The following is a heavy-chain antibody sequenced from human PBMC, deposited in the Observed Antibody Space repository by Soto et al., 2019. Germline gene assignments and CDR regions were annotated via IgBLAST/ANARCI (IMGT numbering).Heavy chain of an antibody. Sequence: QVQLVQSGPEVKKPGASVTVSCKASGHTFSTYGINWVRQAPGQGLEWMGWISPYNGNTNYAQKFQGRATMTTDTSTSTAYMEQSSLRADDTAVYYCASGSQKRWLDCDAFDIWGQGTMVTVSS. CDR1: GHTFSTYG. CDR3: ASGSQKRWLDCDAFDI. J-gene: IGHJ3*02. CDR2: ISPYNGNT. V-gene: IGHV1-18*01. D-gene: IGHD6-19*01.